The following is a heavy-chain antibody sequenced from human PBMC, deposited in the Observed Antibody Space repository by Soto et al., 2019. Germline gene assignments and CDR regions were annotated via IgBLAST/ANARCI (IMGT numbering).Heavy chain of an antibody. CDR2: SFYSGNT. J-gene: IGHJ4*02. CDR3: ATLNTEATSYFDH. Sequence: PSETLSLTCTVSGGSVSSYYCNWFRQSPEKGLEWIGYSFYSGNTHYNPSPKSRVTISFDTSKNQFSLKLSSVTATDTAVYYCATLNTEATSYFDHWGLGTLVTVSS. CDR1: GGSVSSYY. V-gene: IGHV4-59*08. D-gene: IGHD5-12*01.